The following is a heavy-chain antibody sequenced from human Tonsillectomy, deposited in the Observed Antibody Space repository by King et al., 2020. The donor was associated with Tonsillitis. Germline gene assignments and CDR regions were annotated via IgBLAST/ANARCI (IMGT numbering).Heavy chain of an antibody. V-gene: IGHV3-30-3*01. CDR3: ARDTVPAGMGTYYYYYYMDV. D-gene: IGHD2-2*01. CDR1: GFTFSSFA. Sequence: QLVQSGGGVVQPGRSLRLSCAASGFTFSSFAMHWVRQAPGKGLEWGAIISYDGSSKYYADSGKGRFTISRDNSKNTLYLQMNSLRAEDTAVYFCARDTVPAGMGTYYYYYYMDVWGKGTTVTVSS. CDR2: ISYDGSSK. J-gene: IGHJ6*03.